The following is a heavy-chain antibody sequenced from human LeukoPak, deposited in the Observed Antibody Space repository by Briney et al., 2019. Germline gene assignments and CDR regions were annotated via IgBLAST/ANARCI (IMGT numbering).Heavy chain of an antibody. Sequence: GESLKISCEASGFTFSHYGMHWVRQAPGKGLEWVAVIWSDAANQYYSDSVKGRFTISRDNFKRTVSLQMNSLRAEDTAVYYCVKDAQRGFDYSNSLQHWGQGSLVTVSS. V-gene: IGHV3-33*06. D-gene: IGHD4-11*01. CDR2: IWSDAANQ. CDR1: GFTFSHYG. CDR3: VKDAQRGFDYSNSLQH. J-gene: IGHJ4*02.